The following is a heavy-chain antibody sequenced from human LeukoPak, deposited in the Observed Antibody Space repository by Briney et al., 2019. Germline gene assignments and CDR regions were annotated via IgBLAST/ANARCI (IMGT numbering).Heavy chain of an antibody. CDR3: ARDRYYDSSRRSDAFDI. D-gene: IGHD3-22*01. CDR2: INWSGSRT. Sequence: GGSLRLSCAASGFRFDDYGMSWVRQAPGKGLEWVSGINWSGSRTGYADSVKGRFTISRDNAKNSLYLQMKSLRAEDTALYYCARDRYYDSSRRSDAFDIWGQGTMVTVSS. CDR1: GFRFDDYG. J-gene: IGHJ3*02. V-gene: IGHV3-20*04.